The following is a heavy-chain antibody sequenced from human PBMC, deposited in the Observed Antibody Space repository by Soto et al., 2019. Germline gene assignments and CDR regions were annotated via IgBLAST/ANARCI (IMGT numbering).Heavy chain of an antibody. V-gene: IGHV4-61*01. J-gene: IGHJ6*02. Sequence: ETLSLTCAVSGGSVRSGSYQWTWIRQPPGKGLEWIGYIHVSGSTNDNPSLKGRVTMSIDTSKDQFSLKLSSVTAADTAVYYCARDGHGMDVWGQGTKVTVSS. CDR3: ARDGHGMDV. CDR2: IHVSGST. CDR1: GGSVRSGSYQ.